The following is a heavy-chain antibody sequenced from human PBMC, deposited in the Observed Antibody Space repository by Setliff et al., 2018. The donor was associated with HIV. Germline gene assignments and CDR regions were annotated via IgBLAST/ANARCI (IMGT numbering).Heavy chain of an antibody. J-gene: IGHJ4*02. V-gene: IGHV4-39*07. Sequence: SETLSLTCTVSGGSISSSSYYWGWIRQPPGKGLEWIGSIYYSGSTNYNPSLKSRVTISIDTSKNQFSLKLSSVTAADTAVYYCARRLGATVFYYFDYWGQGTLVTVSS. CDR3: ARRLGATVFYYFDY. CDR2: IYYSGST. D-gene: IGHD3-16*01. CDR1: GGSISSSSYY.